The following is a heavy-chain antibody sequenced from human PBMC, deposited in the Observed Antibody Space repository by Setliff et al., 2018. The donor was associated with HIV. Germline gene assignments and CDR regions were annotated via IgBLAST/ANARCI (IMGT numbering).Heavy chain of an antibody. D-gene: IGHD2-15*01. Sequence: ASVKVSCAASGFTFSGYAMSWVRQAPGKGLECVSAISNGGGGYTYYADSVKGRFTISRDNSKNMLYLQVNSLRAEDTAVYYCAKRAGGPLVNWVFDYWGQGTLVTVSS. CDR1: GFTFSGYA. V-gene: IGHV3-23*01. CDR3: AKRAGGPLVNWVFDY. CDR2: ISNGGGGYT. J-gene: IGHJ4*02.